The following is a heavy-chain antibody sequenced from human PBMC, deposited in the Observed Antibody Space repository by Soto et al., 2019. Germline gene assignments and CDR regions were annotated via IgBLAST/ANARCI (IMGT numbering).Heavy chain of an antibody. Sequence: SETLSLTCTVSGGSISSGGYYWSWIRQHPGKGLEWIGYIYYSGSTYYNPSLKSRVTISVDTSKNQFSLKLSSVTAADTAVYYCARAFQVYSSSWYGYDAFDIWGQGTMVTVSS. CDR1: GGSISSGGYY. D-gene: IGHD6-13*01. V-gene: IGHV4-31*03. J-gene: IGHJ3*02. CDR3: ARAFQVYSSSWYGYDAFDI. CDR2: IYYSGST.